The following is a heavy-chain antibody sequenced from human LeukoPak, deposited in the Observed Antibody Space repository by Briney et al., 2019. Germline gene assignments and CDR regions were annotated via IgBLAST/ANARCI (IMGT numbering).Heavy chain of an antibody. Sequence: SVKVSCTASGGTFSSYAISWVRQAPGQGLEWMGGIIPIFGTANYAQKFQGRVTITADESTSTAYMELSSLRSEDTAVYYCARAHCSGGSCYSRRRYYYYGMDVWGQGTTVTVSS. D-gene: IGHD2-15*01. CDR2: IIPIFGTA. J-gene: IGHJ6*02. CDR3: ARAHCSGGSCYSRRRYYYYGMDV. V-gene: IGHV1-69*13. CDR1: GGTFSSYA.